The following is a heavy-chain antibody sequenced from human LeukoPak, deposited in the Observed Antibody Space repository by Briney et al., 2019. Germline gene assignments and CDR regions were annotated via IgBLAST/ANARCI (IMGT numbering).Heavy chain of an antibody. V-gene: IGHV1-2*02. CDR3: ARVPVYCSGGSCYLDY. J-gene: IGHJ4*02. CDR1: GYTFTGYY. Sequence: ASVKVSCRASGYTFTGYYMHWVRQAPGQGLEWMGWVNPNSGGTNYAQKFQGRVTMTRDTSISTAYMELSSLRSEDTAVYYCARVPVYCSGGSCYLDYWGQGTLVTVST. CDR2: VNPNSGGT. D-gene: IGHD2-15*01.